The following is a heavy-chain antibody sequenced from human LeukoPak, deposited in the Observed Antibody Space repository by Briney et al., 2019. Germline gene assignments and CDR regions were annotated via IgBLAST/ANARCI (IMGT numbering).Heavy chain of an antibody. CDR1: GYTFTSYD. CDR3: ARGGPPLAAAGAWFDP. CDR2: MNPNSGNT. V-gene: IGHV1-8*01. Sequence: ASVKVSCKASGYTFTSYDINWVRQATGQGLEWMGWMNPNSGNTGYAQKFQGRVTMTRNTSISTAYMELSSLRSEDTAVYYCARGGPPLAAAGAWFDPWGQGTLVTVSS. J-gene: IGHJ5*02. D-gene: IGHD6-13*01.